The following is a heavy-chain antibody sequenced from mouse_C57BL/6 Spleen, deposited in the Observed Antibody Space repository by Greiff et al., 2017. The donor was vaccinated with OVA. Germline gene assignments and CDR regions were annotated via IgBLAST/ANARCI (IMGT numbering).Heavy chain of an antibody. CDR1: GYTFTSYW. J-gene: IGHJ4*01. D-gene: IGHD4-1*02. CDR3: AKIEKQLSPDYYAMDY. V-gene: IGHV1-53*01. CDR2: INPSNGGT. Sequence: VQLQQPGTELVKPGASVKLSCKASGYTFTSYWMHWVKQRPGQGLEWIGNINPSNGGTNYNEKFKSKATLTVDKSSSTAYMQLSSLTSEDSAVYYGAKIEKQLSPDYYAMDYWGQGTSVTVSS.